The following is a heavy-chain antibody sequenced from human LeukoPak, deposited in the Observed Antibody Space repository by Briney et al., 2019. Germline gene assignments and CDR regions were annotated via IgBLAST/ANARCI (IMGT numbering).Heavy chain of an antibody. CDR1: GFTFSSFG. CDR2: IRFDGSNK. V-gene: IGHV3-30*02. J-gene: IGHJ5*02. Sequence: GGSLRLSCGASGFTFSSFGMHWVRQAPGKGLEWVAFIRFDGSNKYYADSVKGRFTISRDNSKNTLFLQVNSLRAEDTAVYYCAKDRHAPGRYCSSITCFPFDPWGQGTLVTVSS. D-gene: IGHD2-2*01. CDR3: AKDRHAPGRYCSSITCFPFDP.